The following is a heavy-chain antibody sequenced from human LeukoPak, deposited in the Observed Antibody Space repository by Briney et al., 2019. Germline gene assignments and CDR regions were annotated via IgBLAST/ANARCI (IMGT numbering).Heavy chain of an antibody. CDR3: ARGNFGLRWFDP. Sequence: ASVKVSCKASGYTFTSYDINWVRQATGQGLEWMGWMNPNSGNTGYAQKFRGRVTMTRNTSISTAYMELSSLRSEDTAVYYCARGNFGLRWFDPWGQGTLVTVSS. J-gene: IGHJ5*02. D-gene: IGHD3-10*01. CDR1: GYTFTSYD. V-gene: IGHV1-8*01. CDR2: MNPNSGNT.